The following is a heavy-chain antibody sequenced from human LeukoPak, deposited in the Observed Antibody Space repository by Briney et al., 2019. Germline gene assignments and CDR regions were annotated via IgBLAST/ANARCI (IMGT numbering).Heavy chain of an antibody. Sequence: PSETLSLTWAVYARSFSGYNRSWIRQPPWKGLEWMGEINHSGSTNYNPSLKSRVTISVDTSKNQFSLKLSSVTAADTAVYYCARVRMRRYYDSSGYYYAPHFIDYWGQGTLVTVSS. D-gene: IGHD3-22*01. CDR1: ARSFSGYN. J-gene: IGHJ4*02. CDR2: INHSGST. CDR3: ARVRMRRYYDSSGYYYAPHFIDY. V-gene: IGHV4-34*01.